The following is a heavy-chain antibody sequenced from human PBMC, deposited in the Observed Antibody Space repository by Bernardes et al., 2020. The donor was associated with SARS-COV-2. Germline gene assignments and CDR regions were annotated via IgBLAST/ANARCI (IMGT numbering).Heavy chain of an antibody. Sequence: GGSLRLSCTASGLSFSNYGMHWVRQAPGKGLEWVAVISSDGSNEYYADSVKGRFTISRDNSKNTLNLQMNSLRVEDTAVYYCSRDYHITVFGEVTTARLGIDVWGEGTTVTGSS. J-gene: IGHJ6*04. CDR1: GLSFSNYG. CDR3: SRDYHITVFGEVTTARLGIDV. CDR2: ISSDGSNE. D-gene: IGHD3-3*01. V-gene: IGHV3-30*03.